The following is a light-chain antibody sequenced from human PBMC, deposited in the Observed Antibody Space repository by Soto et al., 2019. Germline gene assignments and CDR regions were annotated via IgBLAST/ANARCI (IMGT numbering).Light chain of an antibody. Sequence: ETVLTQSPGTLSLSPGEGATLSCRASQSVSSNYLAWYQQRPGQAPRLLIYGASSRATGIPDRFSGGGSGTDFTLTISRLEPEDFAVYYCQQYGSSSPTTFGQGTRLEIE. V-gene: IGKV3-20*01. J-gene: IGKJ5*01. CDR2: GAS. CDR1: QSVSSNY. CDR3: QQYGSSSPTT.